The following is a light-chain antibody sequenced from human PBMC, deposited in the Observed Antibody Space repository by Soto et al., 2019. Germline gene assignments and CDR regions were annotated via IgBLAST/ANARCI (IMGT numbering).Light chain of an antibody. J-gene: IGLJ2*01. CDR2: EVS. Sequence: QSALTQPASVSGSPGQSMTISCTGTSSDVGGYNYVSWYQQHPDKAPKLMIYEVSNRPSGVSNRFSGSKSGNTASLTISGLQAEDEADYYCGTWDGSLSAVVFGGGTKLTVL. CDR3: GTWDGSLSAVV. V-gene: IGLV2-14*01. CDR1: SSDVGGYNY.